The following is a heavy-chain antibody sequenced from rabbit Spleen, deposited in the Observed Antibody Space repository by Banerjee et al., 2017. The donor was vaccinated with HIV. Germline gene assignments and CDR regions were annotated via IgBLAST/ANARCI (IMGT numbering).Heavy chain of an antibody. J-gene: IGHJ2*01. CDR3: ARDTGGSFSSYGFDL. CDR1: GFSFSSSDY. D-gene: IGHD6-1*01. Sequence: QSLEESGGDLVKPGASLTLTCTASGFSFSSSDYMSWVRQDPGKGMEWISCIAGSSSGFTSAATWAKGRLSCTKTSSSTVTLLMTSLIVADTAAYFCARDTGGSFSSYGFDLWGPGTLVTVS. CDR2: IAGSSSGFT. V-gene: IGHV1S40*01.